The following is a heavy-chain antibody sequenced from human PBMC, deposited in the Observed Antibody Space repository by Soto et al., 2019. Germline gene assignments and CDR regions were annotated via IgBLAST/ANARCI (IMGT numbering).Heavy chain of an antibody. CDR2: IPVIGERR. D-gene: IGHD1-1*01. J-gene: IGHJ4*02. Sequence: EVQLLDSGGGLVQPGGSLRLSCAASGFTFSNYGMSWVRQAPGKGLEWVAGIPVIGERRYYADSVKGRFTISRDNAKNTLYLQMNSLRVEDAAVYFCAREGDRYGTVCFDIWGPGTLVTVSS. V-gene: IGHV3-23*01. CDR3: AREGDRYGTVCFDI. CDR1: GFTFSNYG.